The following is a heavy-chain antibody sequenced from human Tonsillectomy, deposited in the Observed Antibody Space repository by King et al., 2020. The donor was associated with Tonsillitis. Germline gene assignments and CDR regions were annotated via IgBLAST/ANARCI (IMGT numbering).Heavy chain of an antibody. CDR2: IWYDGSHK. V-gene: IGHV3-33*08. Sequence: VQLVESGGGVVQPGRSLRLSCAASGFTFSSYGMHWVRQAPGKGLEWVALIWYDGSHKYYADSVQGRFTISRDNSKTTLDLQMNSLRAEDTAVYYCARDHYYDNMFDYWGQGTLVTVSS. CDR3: ARDHYYDNMFDY. J-gene: IGHJ4*02. D-gene: IGHD3-22*01. CDR1: GFTFSSYG.